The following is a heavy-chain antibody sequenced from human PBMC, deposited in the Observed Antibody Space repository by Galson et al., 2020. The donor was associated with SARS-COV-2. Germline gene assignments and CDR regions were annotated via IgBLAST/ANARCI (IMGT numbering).Heavy chain of an antibody. Sequence: GGSLRLSCAASGFTFRSHGMHWVRQAPGKGLEWVAVIAYDGTKKYDADSVRGRFTISRDNSNNTLYLQMNSLRPDDTGVYYCARDGRLGSKISPLVDWGQGTLVTVTS. V-gene: IGHV3-30*03. CDR1: GFTFRSHG. CDR3: ARDGRLGSKISPLVD. J-gene: IGHJ4*02. CDR2: IAYDGTKK. D-gene: IGHD3-16*01.